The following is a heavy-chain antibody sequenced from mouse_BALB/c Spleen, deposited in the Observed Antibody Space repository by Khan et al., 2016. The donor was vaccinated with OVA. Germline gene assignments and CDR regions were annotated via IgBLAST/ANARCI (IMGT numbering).Heavy chain of an antibody. Sequence: EVELVESGPGLVEPSQSLSLTCTVTGYSITSDFAWNWIRQFPGNKLEWMGYIKYSGITSYNPSLKSRFSITRNTSKNQFFLQLISVTTEDTATYYCARSGTISTVVITDFDYWGQGTTLTVSS. CDR2: IKYSGIT. D-gene: IGHD1-1*01. CDR1: GYSITSDFA. V-gene: IGHV3-2*02. CDR3: ARSGTISTVVITDFDY. J-gene: IGHJ2*01.